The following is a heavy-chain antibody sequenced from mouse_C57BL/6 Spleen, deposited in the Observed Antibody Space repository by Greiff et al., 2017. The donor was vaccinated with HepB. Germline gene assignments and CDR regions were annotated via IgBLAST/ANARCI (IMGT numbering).Heavy chain of an antibody. J-gene: IGHJ4*01. CDR2: IDPANGNT. CDR1: GFNIKNTY. Sequence: VQLQQPVAELVRPGASVKLSCTASGFNIKNTYMHWVKQRPEQGLEWIGRIDPANGNTKYAPKFQGKAPITADTSSNTAYLQLSSLTSEDTAIYYCARPITTVVATDAMDYWGQGTSVTVSS. V-gene: IGHV14-3*01. CDR3: ARPITTVVATDAMDY. D-gene: IGHD1-1*01.